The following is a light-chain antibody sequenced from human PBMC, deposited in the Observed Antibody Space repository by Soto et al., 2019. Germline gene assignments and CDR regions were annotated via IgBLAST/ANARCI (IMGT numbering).Light chain of an antibody. J-gene: IGKJ1*01. CDR3: HQYYASPCT. CDR1: QSVFYSANNMSY. Sequence: VMTQSPDSLAVSLGGRATIDCKSSQSVFYSANNMSYLAWYQQKPGQRPKLLIYWASVRESGVPDRFSGSGSGTHFTLIISSLHHVDATLYFCHQYYASPCTFGPGTTVESK. CDR2: WAS. V-gene: IGKV4-1*01.